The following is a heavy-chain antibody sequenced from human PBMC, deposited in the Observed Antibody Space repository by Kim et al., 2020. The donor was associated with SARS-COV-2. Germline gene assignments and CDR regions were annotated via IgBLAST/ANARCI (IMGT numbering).Heavy chain of an antibody. V-gene: IGHV4-39*01. D-gene: IGHD1-26*01. CDR3: ARVSRWELLLDY. CDR2: IYYSGST. Sequence: SETLSLTCTVSGGSISSSSYYWGWIRQPPGKGLEWIGSIYYSGSTYYNPSLKSRVTISVDTSKNQFSLKLSSVTAADTAVYYCARVSRWELLLDYWGQGTLVTVSS. J-gene: IGHJ4*02. CDR1: GGSISSSSYY.